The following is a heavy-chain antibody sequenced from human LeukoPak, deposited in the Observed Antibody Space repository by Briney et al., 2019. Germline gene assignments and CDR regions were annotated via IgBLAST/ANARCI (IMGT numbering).Heavy chain of an antibody. CDR1: GGSFSGYY. Sequence: SETLSLTCAVYGGSFSGYYWSWIRQPPGKGLEWIGEINHSGSTNYNPSLKSRVTISVETSKNQFSLKLSSVTAADTAVYYCARQPRGGSYCYMDAWGKGTTVTVSS. D-gene: IGHD3-16*01. CDR3: ARQPRGGSYCYMDA. V-gene: IGHV4-34*01. CDR2: INHSGST. J-gene: IGHJ6*03.